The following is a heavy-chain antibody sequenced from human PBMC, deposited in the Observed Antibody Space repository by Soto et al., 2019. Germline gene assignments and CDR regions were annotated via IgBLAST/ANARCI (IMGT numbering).Heavy chain of an antibody. CDR2: INSDGSST. J-gene: IGHJ3*02. D-gene: IGHD3-16*01. CDR3: ARDFSPVYDYIWGSHSSPNLKGGSFDI. Sequence: GGSLRLSCAASGFTFSSYWMHWVRQAPGKGLVWVSRINSDGSSTSYADSVKDRFTISRDNAKNTLYLQMNSLRAEDTAVYYCARDFSPVYDYIWGSHSSPNLKGGSFDIWGQGTMVTVSS. V-gene: IGHV3-74*01. CDR1: GFTFSSYW.